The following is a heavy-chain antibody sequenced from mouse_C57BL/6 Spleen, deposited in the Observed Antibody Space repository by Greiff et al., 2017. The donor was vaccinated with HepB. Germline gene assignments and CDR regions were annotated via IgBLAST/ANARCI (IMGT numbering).Heavy chain of an antibody. D-gene: IGHD1-1*01. Sequence: VQLQQSGAELVKPGASVKISCKASGYTFTDYYINWVKQRPGQGLEWIGKLGPGSGSTYYNEKFKGKATLTADKSSSTAYMQLSSLTSEDSAVYFCSRGRYYGSSYKVYYFDYWGQGTTLTVSS. V-gene: IGHV1-77*01. CDR1: GYTFTDYY. CDR3: SRGRYYGSSYKVYYFDY. CDR2: LGPGSGST. J-gene: IGHJ2*01.